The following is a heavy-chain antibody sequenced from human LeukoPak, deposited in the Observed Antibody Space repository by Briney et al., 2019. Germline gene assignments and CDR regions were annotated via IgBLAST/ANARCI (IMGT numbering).Heavy chain of an antibody. CDR3: AKSRAADTTLLFDY. D-gene: IGHD6-13*01. CDR2: ISYDGSNK. V-gene: IGHV3-30*04. Sequence: QTGGSLRLSCAASGFTFSAYAMHWVRQAPGKGLEWVAVISYDGSNKYYADSVKGRFTISRDNSKNTLYLQMDSLRAEDTAVYYCAKSRAADTTLLFDYWGQGTLVTVSS. J-gene: IGHJ4*02. CDR1: GFTFSAYA.